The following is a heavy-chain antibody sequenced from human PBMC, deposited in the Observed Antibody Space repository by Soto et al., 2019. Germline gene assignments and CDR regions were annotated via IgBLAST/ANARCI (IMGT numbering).Heavy chain of an antibody. D-gene: IGHD3-3*01. Sequence: EVQLVESGGGLVKPGGSLRLSCAASGFTFSNAWMNWVRQAPGKGLEWFGRIKSKTDGGTTDYAAPVKGRFTISRDDSKNTLYLQMNSLKTEDTAVYYCTTEAYYSVWSGYFDPWGQGPLVTVSS. CDR3: TTEAYYSVWSGYFDP. V-gene: IGHV3-15*07. CDR1: GFTFSNAW. CDR2: IKSKTDGGTT. J-gene: IGHJ5*02.